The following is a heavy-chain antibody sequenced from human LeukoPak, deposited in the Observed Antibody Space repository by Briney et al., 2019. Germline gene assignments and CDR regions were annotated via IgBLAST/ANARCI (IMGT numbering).Heavy chain of an antibody. CDR1: GFTVSTYG. CDR2: IRSDGSNK. Sequence: PGGSLRLSCAASGFTVSTYGMHWVRQAPGKGLEWVAFIRSDGSNKYYADSMKGRFTISRDNSKNTLYLKMNSLRAEDTAVYYCAKETRFGNFDWGQGTLVTVSS. CDR3: AKETRFGNFD. J-gene: IGHJ4*02. D-gene: IGHD3-10*01. V-gene: IGHV3-30*02.